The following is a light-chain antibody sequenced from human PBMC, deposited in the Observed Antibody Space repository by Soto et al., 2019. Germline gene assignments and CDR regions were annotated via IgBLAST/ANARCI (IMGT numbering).Light chain of an antibody. CDR1: SSNIGAGYD. Sequence: QLVLTQPPSVSGAPGQRVTISCTGSSSNIGAGYDVHWYQQLPGTAPKLLIYGNSNRPSGVPDRFSGSKSCTSASLAITGLQAEDEADYYCQSSDSSLSGSIFGGGTKLTVL. V-gene: IGLV1-40*01. CDR3: QSSDSSLSGSI. J-gene: IGLJ2*01. CDR2: GNS.